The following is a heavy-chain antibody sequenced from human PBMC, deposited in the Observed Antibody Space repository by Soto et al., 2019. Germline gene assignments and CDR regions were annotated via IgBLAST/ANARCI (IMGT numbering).Heavy chain of an antibody. J-gene: IGHJ4*02. D-gene: IGHD3-10*01. V-gene: IGHV4-39*01. CDR1: GGSISSSSYY. CDR2: IYYSGST. CDR3: ARTYGSGSYSIFDS. Sequence: PSETLSLTCTVSGGSISSSSYYWGWIRQPPGKGLEWIGSIYYSGSTYYNPSLKSRVTISVDTSKNQFSLKLSSVTAADTAVYYCARTYGSGSYSIFDSWGQGTLVTVSS.